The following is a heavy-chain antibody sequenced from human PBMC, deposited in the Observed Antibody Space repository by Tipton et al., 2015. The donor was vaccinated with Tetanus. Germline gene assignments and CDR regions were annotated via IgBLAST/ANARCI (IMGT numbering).Heavy chain of an antibody. CDR1: GGSISRSPYY. Sequence: TLSLTCTVSGGSISRSPYYWGWIRQSPGKGLEWIGSILYSGSTYYTPSLKSRVTVSVDTSTNQFSLNLNSVTAADTGVYYCARHSRGSISYWGRGTLVTVSS. D-gene: IGHD2/OR15-2a*01. CDR2: ILYSGST. V-gene: IGHV4-39*01. CDR3: ARHSRGSISY. J-gene: IGHJ4*02.